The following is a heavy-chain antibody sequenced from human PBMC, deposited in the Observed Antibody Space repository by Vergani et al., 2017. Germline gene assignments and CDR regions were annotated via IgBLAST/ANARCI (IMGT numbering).Heavy chain of an antibody. CDR1: GGSISSGSYY. CDR3: ASSTSVYCSSTSCSLPLDY. V-gene: IGHV4-61*02. CDR2: IYTSGST. D-gene: IGHD2-2*01. Sequence: QVQLQESGPGLVKPSQTLSLTCTVSGGSISSGSYYWSWIRQPAGKGLEWIGRIYTSGSTNYNPSLKSRVTISVDPSKNKFSLKLSSVTAADTAVYYCASSTSVYCSSTSCSLPLDYWGQGTLVTVSS. J-gene: IGHJ4*02.